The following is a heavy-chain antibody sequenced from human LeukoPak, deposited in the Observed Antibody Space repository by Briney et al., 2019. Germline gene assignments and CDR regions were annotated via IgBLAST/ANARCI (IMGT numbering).Heavy chain of an antibody. J-gene: IGHJ5*02. Sequence: ASVKVSCKASGYTFTRYHMHWLRQAPGQGLEWMGIINPSGGSTRYAQKFQGRVTMTRDTSTSTVYMELSSLRSEDTAVYYCARSVYNIIAVTEGATNWFDPWGQGTLVTVSS. CDR2: INPSGGST. CDR1: GYTFTRYH. V-gene: IGHV1-46*01. CDR3: ARSVYNIIAVTEGATNWFDP. D-gene: IGHD6-19*01.